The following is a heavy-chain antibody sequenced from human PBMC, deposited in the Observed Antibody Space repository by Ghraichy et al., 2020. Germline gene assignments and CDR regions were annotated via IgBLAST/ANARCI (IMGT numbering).Heavy chain of an antibody. CDR1: GFTFSTYW. CDR3: ARGITRWFDP. CDR2: INSDGGVT. Sequence: GGSLRLSCVGSGFTFSTYWMHWVRQGPGKGLVWVASINSDGGVTRYADSVKGRFTISRDNAENTVFLQMSSLRAEDTDVDYCARGITRWFDPWGQGTLVTVSS. J-gene: IGHJ5*02. V-gene: IGHV3-74*01.